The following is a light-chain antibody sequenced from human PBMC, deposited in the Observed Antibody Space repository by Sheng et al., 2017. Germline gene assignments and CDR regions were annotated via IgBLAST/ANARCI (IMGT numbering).Light chain of an antibody. Sequence: QSALTQPASVSGSPGQSITISCTGTTSDVGSYDLVSWYQQHPGKAPKVLIFEGSKRPSGVSNRFSGSKSGMTASLTISGLQAEDEADYYCCSYAGSSAWVFGRRDQADRP. V-gene: IGLV2-23*01. CDR1: TSDVGSYDL. J-gene: IGLJ3*02. CDR3: CSYAGSSAWV. CDR2: EGS.